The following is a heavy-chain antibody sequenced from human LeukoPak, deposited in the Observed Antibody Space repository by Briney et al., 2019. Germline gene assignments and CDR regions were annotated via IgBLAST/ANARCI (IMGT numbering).Heavy chain of an antibody. J-gene: IGHJ6*03. CDR3: ARDTVVTFGGVIGDYYYYYMDA. V-gene: IGHV4-4*07. CDR2: IYTSGST. Sequence: SETLSLTCTVSGGSISSYYWSWIRQPAGKGLEWIGRIYTSGSTNYNPSLKSRVTMSVDTSKNQFSLKLSSVTAADTAVYYCARDTVVTFGGVIGDYYYYYMDAWGKGTTVTVSS. CDR1: GGSISSYY. D-gene: IGHD3-16*02.